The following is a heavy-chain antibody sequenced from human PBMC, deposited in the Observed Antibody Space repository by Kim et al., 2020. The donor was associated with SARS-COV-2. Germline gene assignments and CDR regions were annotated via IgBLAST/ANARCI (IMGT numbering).Heavy chain of an antibody. J-gene: IGHJ6*01. CDR2: IKSKTDGGTT. D-gene: IGHD6-19*01. Sequence: GGSLRLSCAASGFTVSNAWMSWVRQAPGKGLEWVGRIKSKTDGGTTDYVAPVNSRFTISSDDTKNTQNLQMNSQKTEDSAVSYCSREVVAVADKCYFGM. CDR1: GFTVSNAW. V-gene: IGHV3-15*01. CDR3: SREVVAVADKCYFGM.